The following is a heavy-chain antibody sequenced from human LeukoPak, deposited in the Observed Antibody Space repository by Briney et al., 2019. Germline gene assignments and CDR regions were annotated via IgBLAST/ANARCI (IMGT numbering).Heavy chain of an antibody. CDR1: GFTFSHYG. V-gene: IGHV3-33*06. Sequence: PGGSLRLSCATSGFTFSHYGMHRVRQAPGKGLEWVAVIWSDGTDKYYGDSVKGRFTISTDNSKKTVYLQMNSLRVEDTAVYYCAKDAQRGFDFSNSLESWGQGTLVTVSS. D-gene: IGHD4-11*01. J-gene: IGHJ4*02. CDR3: AKDAQRGFDFSNSLES. CDR2: IWSDGTDK.